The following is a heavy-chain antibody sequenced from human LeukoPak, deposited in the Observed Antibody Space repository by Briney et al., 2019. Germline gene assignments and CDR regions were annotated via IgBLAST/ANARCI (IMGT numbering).Heavy chain of an antibody. J-gene: IGHJ4*02. D-gene: IGHD3-9*01. V-gene: IGHV3-33*06. Sequence: PRGSLRLSCAASGVTSRTYGLYSVRQTPRKRLVSGSVIWFIVSNNYYAAAVKGRFTISRDNSKNTRYLQMNSLSVEGTAVYYCAKLHKLLYFDWLLSVYWGEGALVTVSS. CDR2: IWFIVSNN. CDR1: GVTSRTYG. CDR3: AKLHKLLYFDWLLSVY.